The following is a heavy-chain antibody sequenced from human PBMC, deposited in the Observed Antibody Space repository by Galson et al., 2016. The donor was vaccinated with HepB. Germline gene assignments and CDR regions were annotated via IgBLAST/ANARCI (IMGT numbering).Heavy chain of an antibody. J-gene: IGHJ4*02. Sequence: QSGAEVKKPGESLKISCKGSGYSFTSSWIGWVRQMPGKGLEWMGIIYPGDSDTRYIPSFQGQVTISADKSISTAYLQWNSLKASDTAVYYCGRVHLTHTSGYSGLGDYWGQGTLVTVSS. CDR1: GYSFTSSW. D-gene: IGHD6-19*01. V-gene: IGHV5-51*01. CDR3: GRVHLTHTSGYSGLGDY. CDR2: IYPGDSDT.